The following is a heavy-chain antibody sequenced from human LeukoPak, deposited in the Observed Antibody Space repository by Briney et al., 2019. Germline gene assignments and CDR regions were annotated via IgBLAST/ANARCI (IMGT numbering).Heavy chain of an antibody. Sequence: SETLSLTCAVSGGSISSSNWWSWVRQPPGKGLAWIGEIYHSGSSNYNPSLKSGVTISVDKSKNQFSLKLSSVTAAATAVYYCARELLSGDPSIGNWGQGTLVTVSS. J-gene: IGHJ4*02. D-gene: IGHD7-27*01. CDR2: IYHSGSS. CDR3: ARELLSGDPSIGN. V-gene: IGHV4-4*02. CDR1: GGSISSSNW.